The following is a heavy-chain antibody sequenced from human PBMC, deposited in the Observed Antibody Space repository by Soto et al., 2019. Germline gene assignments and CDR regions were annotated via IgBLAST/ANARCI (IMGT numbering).Heavy chain of an antibody. D-gene: IGHD3-10*01. CDR2: ISDYNGNT. CDR1: GYTFNNYG. Sequence: QVQLVQSGAEVKKPGASVKVSCKTSGYTFNNYGISWVRQAPGQGLEWMGWISDYNGNTNYPQKFQGRVTMTTDISTKTVYMVLTSLRSDVTAVYYCPRDGYYGSGSYGMDVWGRGTTVSVCS. V-gene: IGHV1-18*01. J-gene: IGHJ6*02. CDR3: PRDGYYGSGSYGMDV.